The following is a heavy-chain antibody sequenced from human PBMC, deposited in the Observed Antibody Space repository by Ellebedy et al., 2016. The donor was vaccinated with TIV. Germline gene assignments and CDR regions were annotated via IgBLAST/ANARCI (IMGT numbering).Heavy chain of an antibody. V-gene: IGHV1-18*04. CDR2: ISAYNGNT. J-gene: IGHJ6*03. CDR3: ARDWSIAARYYYYYMDV. D-gene: IGHD6-6*01. CDR1: GYTFTSYY. Sequence: ASVKVSCXASGYTFTSYYMHWVRQAPGQGLEWMGWISAYNGNTNYAQKLQGRVTMTTDTSTSTAYMELRSLRSDDTAVYYCARDWSIAARYYYYYMDVWGKGTTVTVSS.